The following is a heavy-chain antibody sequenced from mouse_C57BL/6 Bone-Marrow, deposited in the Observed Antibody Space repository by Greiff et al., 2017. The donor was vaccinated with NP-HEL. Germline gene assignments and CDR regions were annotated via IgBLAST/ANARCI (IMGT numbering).Heavy chain of an antibody. CDR1: GYPFTGYW. J-gene: IGHJ4*01. Sequence: VQVVESGAELMKPGASVKLSCKATGYPFTGYWIEWVKQRPGHGLGWIGEILPGSGSTNYNEKFKGKATFTADTSSNTAYMQLSSLTTEDSAIYYCAGELGDYAMDYWGQGTSVTVSS. D-gene: IGHD4-1*01. V-gene: IGHV1-9*01. CDR3: AGELGDYAMDY. CDR2: ILPGSGST.